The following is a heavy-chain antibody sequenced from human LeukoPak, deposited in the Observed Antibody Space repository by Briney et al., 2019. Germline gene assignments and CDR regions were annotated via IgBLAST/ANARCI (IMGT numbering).Heavy chain of an antibody. D-gene: IGHD1-1*01. CDR3: ARDSGPGFNFDY. J-gene: IGHJ4*02. V-gene: IGHV1-69*13. CDR2: ITPIFGTA. CDR1: GGTFSSYA. Sequence: SVKVSCKASGGTFSSYAISWVRQAPGQGLEWMGGITPIFGTANYAQKFQGRVTITADESTSTAYMELSSLRSEDTAVYYCARDSGPGFNFDYWGQGTLVTVSS.